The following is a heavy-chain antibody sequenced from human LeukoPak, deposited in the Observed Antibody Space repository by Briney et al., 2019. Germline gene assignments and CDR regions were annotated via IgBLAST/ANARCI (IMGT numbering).Heavy chain of an antibody. CDR2: MNPNSGNT. Sequence: ASVKVSCKASGYTFTSYDINWVRQATGQGLEWMGWMNPNSGNTGYAQKFQGRVTMIRNTSISTAYMELSSLRSEDTAVYYCARVHSGYDFYYFDYWGQGTLVTVSS. J-gene: IGHJ4*02. V-gene: IGHV1-8*01. CDR1: GYTFTSYD. CDR3: ARVHSGYDFYYFDY. D-gene: IGHD5-12*01.